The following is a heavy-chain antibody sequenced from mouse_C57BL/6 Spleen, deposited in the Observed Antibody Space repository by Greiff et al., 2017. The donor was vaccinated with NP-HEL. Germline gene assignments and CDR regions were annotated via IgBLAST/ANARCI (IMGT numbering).Heavy chain of an antibody. CDR3: AREGDLGMAWFAY. CDR1: GYSITSGYD. CDR2: ISYSGST. J-gene: IGHJ3*01. D-gene: IGHD4-1*01. Sequence: VQLKESGPGMVKPSQSLSLTCTVTGYSITSGYDWHWIRHFPGNKLEWMGYISYSGSTNYNPSLKSRISITHDTSKNHFFLKLNSVTTEDTATYYCAREGDLGMAWFAYWGQGTLVTVSA. V-gene: IGHV3-1*01.